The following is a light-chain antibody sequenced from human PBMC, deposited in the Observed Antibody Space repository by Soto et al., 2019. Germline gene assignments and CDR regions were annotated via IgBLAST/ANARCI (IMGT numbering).Light chain of an antibody. CDR3: SSYAGSNNFVL. J-gene: IGLJ2*01. CDR2: EVS. V-gene: IGLV2-8*01. CDR1: SSDIGGYNY. Sequence: QSALTQPPSASGSPGQSVTISCTGTSSDIGGYNYVSWYQQHPGKAPKLMIFEVSKRPSGVPDRFSGSKSGNSASLTVSCLQAADEADYYCSSYAGSNNFVLFGGGTKLTVL.